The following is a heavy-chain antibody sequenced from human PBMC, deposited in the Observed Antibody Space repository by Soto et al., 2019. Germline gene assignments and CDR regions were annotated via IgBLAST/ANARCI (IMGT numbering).Heavy chain of an antibody. V-gene: IGHV3-15*01. Sequence: EVQLVESGGGLVKPGGSLRLSCAASGFTFSNAWMSWVRQAPGKGLEWVGRIKSKTDGGTTDYAAPVKGRFTISRDDSKNTLYLQMNSLRAEDTAVYYCAKPSWAVITTDFDYWGQGTLVTVSS. J-gene: IGHJ4*02. CDR2: IKSKTDGGTT. CDR3: AKPSWAVITTDFDY. CDR1: GFTFSNAW. D-gene: IGHD3-22*01.